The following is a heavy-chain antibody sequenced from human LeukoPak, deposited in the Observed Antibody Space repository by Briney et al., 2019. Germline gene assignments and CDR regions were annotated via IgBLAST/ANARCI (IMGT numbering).Heavy chain of an antibody. CDR1: GGTVSRYP. J-gene: IGHJ5*02. CDR3: ARDRPGRYCSTISCYSASPFDP. CDR2: IIPIFGTA. V-gene: IGHV1-69*13. Sequence: SVKVSCKASGGTVSRYPISWVRQAPGQGLEWMGGIIPIFGTANYAQKFQGRVTITADESTSTACMELSSLRSEDTAVYYCARDRPGRYCSTISCYSASPFDPWGQGTLVTVSS. D-gene: IGHD2-2*02.